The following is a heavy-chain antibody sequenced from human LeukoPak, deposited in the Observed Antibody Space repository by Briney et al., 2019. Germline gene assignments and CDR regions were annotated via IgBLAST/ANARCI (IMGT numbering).Heavy chain of an antibody. J-gene: IGHJ3*02. V-gene: IGHV1-18*01. Sequence: ASVKVSCKASGYTFTSYGISWVRQAPGQGLEWMGWISAYNGNTNYAQKLQGGVTMTRDTSTSTVYMELSSLRSEDTAVYYCARDGGSSRGDAFDIWGQGTMVTVSS. CDR1: GYTFTSYG. CDR3: ARDGGSSRGDAFDI. D-gene: IGHD1-26*01. CDR2: ISAYNGNT.